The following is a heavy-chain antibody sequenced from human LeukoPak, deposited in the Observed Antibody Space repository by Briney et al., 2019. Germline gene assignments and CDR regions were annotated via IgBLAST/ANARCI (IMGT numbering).Heavy chain of an antibody. CDR2: IYSGGST. D-gene: IGHD1-14*01. J-gene: IGHJ4*02. Sequence: GGSLRLSCVVSGFSVSSSYINWVRQAPGKGLEWVSVIYSGGSTFYADSVKDRFTISRDNSENTVYLQMNSLRAEDTAVYYCFGIFWGQGTLVTVSS. CDR3: FGIF. CDR1: GFSVSSSY. V-gene: IGHV3-53*01.